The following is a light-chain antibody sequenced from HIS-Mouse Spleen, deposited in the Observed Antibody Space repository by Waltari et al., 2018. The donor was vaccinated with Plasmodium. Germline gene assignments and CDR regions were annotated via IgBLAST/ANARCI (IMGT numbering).Light chain of an antibody. J-gene: IGLJ2*01. V-gene: IGLV2-8*01. CDR2: EVS. CDR1: SSDVGGYNY. Sequence: QSALTQPPSASGSPGQSVTISCTGTSSDVGGYNYVSWYQQHPGKAPKLMIYEVSKRPSGVPDRVSGSKSGYTASLTVSGLQAEDEADYYCSSYAGSNNLVFGGGTKLTVL. CDR3: SSYAGSNNLV.